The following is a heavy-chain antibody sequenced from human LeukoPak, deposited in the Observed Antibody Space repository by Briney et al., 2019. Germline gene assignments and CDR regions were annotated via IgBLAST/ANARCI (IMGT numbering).Heavy chain of an antibody. J-gene: IGHJ4*02. CDR2: ISYDGSNK. V-gene: IGHV3-30*18. Sequence: PGGSPRLSCAASGFTFSSYGMHWVRQAPGKGLEWVAVISYDGSNKYYADSVKGRFTISRDNSKNTLYLHMNSLRAEDTAVYYCAKASGFYYYDSSGYSSWGQGTLVTVSS. CDR1: GFTFSSYG. CDR3: AKASGFYYYDSSGYSS. D-gene: IGHD3-22*01.